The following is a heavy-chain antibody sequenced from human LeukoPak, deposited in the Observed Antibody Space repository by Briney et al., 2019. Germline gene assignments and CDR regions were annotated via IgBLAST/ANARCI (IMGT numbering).Heavy chain of an antibody. V-gene: IGHV3-48*04. CDR3: ARDHSSDCSSTSCYLGP. CDR2: ISSSSSTI. CDR1: GFTFSSYS. D-gene: IGHD2-2*01. J-gene: IGHJ5*02. Sequence: GGSLRLSCAASGFTFSSYSMNWVRQAPGKGLEWVSYISSSSSTIYYADSVKGRFTISRDNAKNSLYLQMNSLRAEDTAVYYCARDHSSDCSSTSCYLGPWGQGTLVTVSS.